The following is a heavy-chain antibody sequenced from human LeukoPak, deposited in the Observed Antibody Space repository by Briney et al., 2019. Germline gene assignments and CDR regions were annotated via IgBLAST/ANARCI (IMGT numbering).Heavy chain of an antibody. V-gene: IGHV3-21*01. CDR1: GFTFSTYS. D-gene: IGHD2-2*01. J-gene: IGHJ6*03. Sequence: GGSLRLSCAASGFTFSTYSMNWVRQAPGKGLEWASSISSSSSYIYYADSVKGRFTISRDNAKNSLYLQMNSLRAEDTAVYYCARAPAFSSTPYYYYMDVWGKGTTVTVSS. CDR2: ISSSSSYI. CDR3: ARAPAFSSTPYYYYMDV.